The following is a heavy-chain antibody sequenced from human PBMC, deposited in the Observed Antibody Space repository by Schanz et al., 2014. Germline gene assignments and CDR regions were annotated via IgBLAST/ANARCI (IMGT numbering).Heavy chain of an antibody. CDR3: ARHVARVRSFDWGHFDY. Sequence: QVQLQQWGAGVLKPSETLSLTCVVSGGSLSGHYWSWIRQSPGKGLEWIGEINPNEGIHHNPSLKSRVAISVDMSKIQFSLKMSSLAAADTATYYCARHVARVRSFDWGHFDYWGQGVLVTVSS. D-gene: IGHD3-9*01. CDR2: INPNEGI. V-gene: IGHV4-34*01. J-gene: IGHJ4*02. CDR1: GGSLSGHY.